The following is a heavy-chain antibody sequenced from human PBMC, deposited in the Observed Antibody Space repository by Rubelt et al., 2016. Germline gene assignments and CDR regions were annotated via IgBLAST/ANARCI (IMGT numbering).Heavy chain of an antibody. J-gene: IGHJ3*01. CDR2: IFHSGTT. V-gene: IGHV4-59*01. D-gene: IGHD2/OR15-2a*01. CDR1: GGSISSYY. Sequence: QVQLQESGPGLVKPSETLSLTCTVSGGSISSYYWTWIRQPPGKGLEWIGYIFHSGTTSYNPSLQSRVTISVDTSKEQFSLKLSSVTAADTAVDYCANNKVLGEVLRDDAFDVWGQGTMVTVSS. CDR3: ANNKVLGEVLRDDAFDV.